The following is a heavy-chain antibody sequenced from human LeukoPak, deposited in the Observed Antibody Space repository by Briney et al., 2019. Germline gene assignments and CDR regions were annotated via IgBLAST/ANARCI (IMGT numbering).Heavy chain of an antibody. CDR3: ASGPSSDLRTGFFFGHFDD. J-gene: IGHJ4*02. CDR2: VIPFLGTT. CDR1: GGTFSNAA. D-gene: IGHD3/OR15-3a*01. Sequence: RASVKVSCKASGGTFSNAAISWVRQAPPKGLEWMGRVIPFLGTTSYAHKFQGRVTMTADKDTQTAYMELRSLTSEDTAAYFCASGPSSDLRTGFFFGHFDDWGQGTLITVSS. V-gene: IGHV1-69*04.